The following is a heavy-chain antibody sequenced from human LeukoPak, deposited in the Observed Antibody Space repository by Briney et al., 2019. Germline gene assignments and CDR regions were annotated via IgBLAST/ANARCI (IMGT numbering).Heavy chain of an antibody. Sequence: GASVKVSCKASGYTFTNYDINWVRQATGQGLEWMGWMSPKNGNTGYAQKFQGRVTITRNTSISTAYMELSSLTSEDTAVYYCARGPGHSSRWFATSNWFDPWGQGTLVTVSS. J-gene: IGHJ5*02. D-gene: IGHD6-13*01. CDR2: MSPKNGNT. V-gene: IGHV1-8*03. CDR3: ARGPGHSSRWFATSNWFDP. CDR1: GYTFTNYD.